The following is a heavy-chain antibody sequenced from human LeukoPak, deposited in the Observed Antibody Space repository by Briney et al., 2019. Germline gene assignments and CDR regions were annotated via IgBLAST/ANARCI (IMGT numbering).Heavy chain of an antibody. Sequence: SETLSLTCTVSDGSINNYYWTWIRQPPGKGLEWIGSIYYSGSTYYNPSLKSRVTISVDTSKNQFSLKLSSVTAADTAVYYCARDDYGDYDYWGQGTLVTVSS. CDR2: IYYSGST. J-gene: IGHJ4*02. CDR3: ARDDYGDYDY. V-gene: IGHV4-59*12. D-gene: IGHD4-17*01. CDR1: DGSINNYY.